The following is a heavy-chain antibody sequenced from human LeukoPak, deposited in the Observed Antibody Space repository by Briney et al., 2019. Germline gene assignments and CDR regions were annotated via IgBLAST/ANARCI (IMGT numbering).Heavy chain of an antibody. V-gene: IGHV4-59*01. CDR3: ARGGDYGDNWFDP. CDR1: GGFISSYY. D-gene: IGHD4-17*01. J-gene: IGHJ5*02. Sequence: KPSETLSLTCTVSGGFISSYYWSWIRQPPGKGLEWIGYIYYSGSTNYNPSLKSRVTISVDTSKNQFSLKLSSVTAADTAVYYCARGGDYGDNWFDPWGQGTLVTVSS. CDR2: IYYSGST.